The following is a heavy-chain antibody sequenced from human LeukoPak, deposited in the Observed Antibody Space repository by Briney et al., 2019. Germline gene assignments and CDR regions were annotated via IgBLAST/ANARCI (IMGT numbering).Heavy chain of an antibody. J-gene: IGHJ4*02. V-gene: IGHV4-34*01. Sequence: PSETLSLTCAVYGGSFSGYYWSWIRQPPGKGLEWIGEINHSGSTNYNPSLKSRVTISVDTSKNQFSLKLSSVTAADTAVYYCASGNTSPYYFDYWGQGTLVTVSS. CDR3: ASGNTSPYYFDY. D-gene: IGHD2-2*01. CDR2: INHSGST. CDR1: GGSFSGYY.